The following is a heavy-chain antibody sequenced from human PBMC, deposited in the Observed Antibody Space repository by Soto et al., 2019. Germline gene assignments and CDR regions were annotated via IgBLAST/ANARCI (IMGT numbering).Heavy chain of an antibody. Sequence: QVQLQESGPGLVKPSQTLSLTCTVSGGSISSGGYYWSWIRQHPGNGLEWIVYIYYSGSTYYNPSLKSRVTISVDTSKNQFSLNLSSVTSADTAVYYCARDLGGTRNHWVDPWGQGTLVTFSS. CDR2: IYYSGST. V-gene: IGHV4-31*03. J-gene: IGHJ5*02. D-gene: IGHD2-15*01. CDR1: GGSISSGGYY. CDR3: ARDLGGTRNHWVDP.